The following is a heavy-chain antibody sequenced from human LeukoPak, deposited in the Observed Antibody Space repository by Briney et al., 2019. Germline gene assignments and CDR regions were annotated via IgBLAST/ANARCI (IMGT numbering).Heavy chain of an antibody. CDR2: IYYSGST. V-gene: IGHV4-59*01. Sequence: SETLSLTCTVSGGSISSYYWSWIRQPPGKGLEWIGYIYYSGSTNYNPSLKSRVTISVDTSKNQFSLKLSSVTAADTAVYYCARTAAVWSVRFDYWGQGTLVTVSS. CDR3: ARTAAVWSVRFDY. D-gene: IGHD6-13*01. CDR1: GGSISSYY. J-gene: IGHJ4*02.